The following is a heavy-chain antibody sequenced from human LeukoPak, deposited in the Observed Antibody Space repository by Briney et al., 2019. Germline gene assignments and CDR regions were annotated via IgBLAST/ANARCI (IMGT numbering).Heavy chain of an antibody. CDR1: GFRVSGYW. Sequence: PGGSLRLSCAESGFRVSGYWMTWVRQAPGKGLEWVAHIKEDGSETNYVDSVKSRFTISRDNAENSLFLQMNILRVEDTAVYYCAREWQGGIAAAGTRIEGDYWCQGTLVAVSS. CDR3: AREWQGGIAAAGTRIEGDY. J-gene: IGHJ4*02. CDR2: IKEDGSET. D-gene: IGHD6-13*01. V-gene: IGHV3-7*01.